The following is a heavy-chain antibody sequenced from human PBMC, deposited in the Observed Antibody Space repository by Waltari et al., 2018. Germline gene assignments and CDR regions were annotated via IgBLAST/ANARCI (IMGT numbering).Heavy chain of an antibody. V-gene: IGHV4-39*01. Sequence: QLQESGPGLVEHSETLSLTCTVSGDSFTHTTPYWGWIRPPPGKSLEWIGKIHSSGATFYNSSLKSRVTMSVDKSKNQFSLNLNSVTAADTAVYYCAGGFGWGNDFWGQGILVTVAS. D-gene: IGHD3-16*01. CDR3: AGGFGWGNDF. J-gene: IGHJ4*02. CDR1: GDSFTHTTPY. CDR2: IHSSGAT.